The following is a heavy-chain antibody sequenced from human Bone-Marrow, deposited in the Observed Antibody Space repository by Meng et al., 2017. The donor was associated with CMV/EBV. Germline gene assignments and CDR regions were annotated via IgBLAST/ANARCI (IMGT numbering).Heavy chain of an antibody. CDR3: ARDGEGQLVHQFDL. CDR1: EFSFNNYW. V-gene: IGHV3-69-1*01. Sequence: GESLKISCTASEFSFNNYWMSWIRQAPGKGPEWVSHIWNGGAIYADSVKGRFTATRDNAKNSLYMEMNFLRAEDTAVYYCARDGEGQLVHQFDLWGQGIGVTVSS. D-gene: IGHD1-1*01. J-gene: IGHJ5*02. CDR2: IWNGGA.